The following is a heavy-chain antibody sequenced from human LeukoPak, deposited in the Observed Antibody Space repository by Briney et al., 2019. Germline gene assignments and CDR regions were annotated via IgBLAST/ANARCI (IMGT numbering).Heavy chain of an antibody. D-gene: IGHD6-19*01. J-gene: IGHJ6*03. Sequence: GASVKVSCKASGYTFTGYYMHWVRQAPGQGLEWMGWINPNSGGTNYAQKFQGRVTMTRDTSISTAYMELSRLRSDDTAVYYCARGAVAGPYYYYYMDVWGKGTTVTVSS. CDR2: INPNSGGT. V-gene: IGHV1-2*02. CDR3: ARGAVAGPYYYYYMDV. CDR1: GYTFTGYY.